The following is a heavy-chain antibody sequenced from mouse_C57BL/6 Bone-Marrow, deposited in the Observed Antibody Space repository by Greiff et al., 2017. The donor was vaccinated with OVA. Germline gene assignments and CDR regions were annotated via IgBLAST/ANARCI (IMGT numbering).Heavy chain of an antibody. CDR3: ARRELRDAMDY. CDR2: IYPGDGDT. Sequence: QVQLQQSGPELVKPGASVKISCKASGYAFSSSWMNWVKQRPGKGLEWIGRIYPGDGDTNYNGKFKGKATLTADKSSSTAYMQLSSLTSEDSAVYFCARRELRDAMDYWGQGTSVTVSS. V-gene: IGHV1-82*01. CDR1: GYAFSSSW. J-gene: IGHJ4*01. D-gene: IGHD1-1*01.